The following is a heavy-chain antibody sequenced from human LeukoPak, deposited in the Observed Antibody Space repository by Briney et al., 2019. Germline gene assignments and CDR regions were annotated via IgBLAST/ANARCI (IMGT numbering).Heavy chain of an antibody. CDR2: IHYSGNT. D-gene: IGHD3-10*01. J-gene: IGHJ4*02. CDR3: ARDLYGSGSLGF. CDR1: GGSISTYY. Sequence: SETLSLTCTVSGGSISTYYWSWIRQPPGKGLEWIGYIHYSGNTNYSPSLKSRVTISVDTSKNQFSLKLTSVTAADTAVYYCARDLYGSGSLGFWGQGTLVTVSS. V-gene: IGHV4-59*01.